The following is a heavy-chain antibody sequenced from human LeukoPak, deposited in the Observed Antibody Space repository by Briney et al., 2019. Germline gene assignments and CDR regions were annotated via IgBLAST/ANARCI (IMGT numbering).Heavy chain of an antibody. Sequence: SVRVSCKASGGTFSSYAISWVRQAPGQGLEWMGGIIPIFGTANYAQKFQGRVTITADESTSTAYMELSSLRSEDTAVYYCARDLHCSGGSCYSRWFDPWGQGTLVTVSS. D-gene: IGHD2-15*01. CDR2: IIPIFGTA. CDR3: ARDLHCSGGSCYSRWFDP. V-gene: IGHV1-69*13. J-gene: IGHJ5*02. CDR1: GGTFSSYA.